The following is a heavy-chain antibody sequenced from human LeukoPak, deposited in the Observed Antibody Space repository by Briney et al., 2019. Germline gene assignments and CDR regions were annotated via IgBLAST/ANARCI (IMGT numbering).Heavy chain of an antibody. D-gene: IGHD6-25*01. CDR3: ASQNSSGWHPFDY. CDR2: IYSDGST. Sequence: PGGSLRLSCAASGFTVSSNYMSWVRQAPGKGLEWVSVIYSDGSTYYADSVKGRFTISSDNSKNTLYLQMNSLRAEDTAVYYCASQNSSGWHPFDYWGQGTLVTVSS. J-gene: IGHJ4*02. CDR1: GFTVSSNY. V-gene: IGHV3-66*04.